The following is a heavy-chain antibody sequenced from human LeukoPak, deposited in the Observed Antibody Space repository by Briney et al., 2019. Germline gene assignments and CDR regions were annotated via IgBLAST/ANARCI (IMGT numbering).Heavy chain of an antibody. J-gene: IGHJ6*02. CDR2: IDHRGSI. Sequence: PSETLSLTCVVNGGSFTDYYWTWIRQAPGNGLEWVGDIDHRGSISYNPSLKSRVTISVDTSKNQFSLRLSSVTAADTAVYYCARGLVVVTMTSSIMDVWGQGTTVTVSS. V-gene: IGHV4-34*01. D-gene: IGHD3-22*01. CDR3: ARGLVVVTMTSSIMDV. CDR1: GGSFTDYY.